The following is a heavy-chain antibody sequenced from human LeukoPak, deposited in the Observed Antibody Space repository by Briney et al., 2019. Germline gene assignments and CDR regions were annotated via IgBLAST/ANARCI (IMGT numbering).Heavy chain of an antibody. Sequence: PGGSLRLSCAASGFTLSSYWMNWARQAAGKGLEWVASITHNGNVNYYVDSVKARFTISIDNAKNSLYLQMSNLRAEDTAVYFCARGGGLDVWGQGATVTVSS. D-gene: IGHD3-16*01. V-gene: IGHV3-7*03. CDR2: ITHNGNVN. CDR1: GFTLSSYW. J-gene: IGHJ6*02. CDR3: ARGGGLDV.